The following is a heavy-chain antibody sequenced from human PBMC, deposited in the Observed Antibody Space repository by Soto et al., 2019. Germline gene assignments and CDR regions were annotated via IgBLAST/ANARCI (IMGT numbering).Heavy chain of an antibody. CDR3: ARPISYGDYVRYYYGMDV. D-gene: IGHD4-17*01. V-gene: IGHV3-33*01. J-gene: IGHJ6*02. Sequence: QVQLVESGGGVVQPGRSLRLSCAASGFTFSSYGMHWVRQAPGKGLEWVAVIWYDGSNKYYADSVKGRFTISRDNSKNTLYLQMNSLRAEDTAVYYCARPISYGDYVRYYYGMDVWGQGTTVTVSS. CDR1: GFTFSSYG. CDR2: IWYDGSNK.